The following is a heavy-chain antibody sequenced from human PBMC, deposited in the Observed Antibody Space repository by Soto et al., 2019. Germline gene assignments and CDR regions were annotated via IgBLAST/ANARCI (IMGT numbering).Heavy chain of an antibody. CDR3: ARQGGATSYYFDY. CDR2: IYPGDSDT. V-gene: IGHV5-51*01. CDR1: GYSFTSYW. Sequence: RGESLKISCKGSGYSFTSYWIGWVRQMPGKGLEWMGIIYPGDSDTRYSPSFQGQVTISADKSISTAYLQWSSLKASDTAMYYFARQGGATSYYFDYWGQGTLVTVSS. D-gene: IGHD1-26*01. J-gene: IGHJ4*02.